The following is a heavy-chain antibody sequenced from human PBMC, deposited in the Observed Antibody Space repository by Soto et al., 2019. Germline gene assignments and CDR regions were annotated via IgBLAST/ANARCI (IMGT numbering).Heavy chain of an antibody. D-gene: IGHD5-12*01. CDR3: ASGGYDYYFEY. CDR2: IYTSGST. Sequence: SETLSLTCTVSVGSISSYYWSLIRQPAGKGLECIGRIYTSGSTNYNPSLKSRVTMSVDTSKNQFSLKLSSVTAADTAVYYCASGGYDYYFEYWGQGTMVTLSS. V-gene: IGHV4-4*07. CDR1: VGSISSYY. J-gene: IGHJ4*02.